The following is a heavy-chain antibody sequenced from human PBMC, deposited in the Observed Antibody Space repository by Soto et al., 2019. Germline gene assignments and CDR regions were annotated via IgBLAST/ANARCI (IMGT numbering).Heavy chain of an antibody. V-gene: IGHV4-59*01. D-gene: IGHD2-15*01. CDR3: ARDPVRYCGGGSCYGMDV. CDR2: VFYSGSA. J-gene: IGHJ6*02. CDR1: GGSISGYY. Sequence: SETLSLTCTVSGGSISGYYWNWIRQPPGKGLEWIGYVFYSGSANYNPSLKSRVTISVDTSKNQLSLRLSSVTAADTAVYYCARDPVRYCGGGSCYGMDVWGQGTTVTVSS.